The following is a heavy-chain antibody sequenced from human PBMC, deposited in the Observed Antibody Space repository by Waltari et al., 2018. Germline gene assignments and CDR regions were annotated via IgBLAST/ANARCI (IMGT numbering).Heavy chain of an antibody. Sequence: QVQLQQWGAGLLKPSETLSLTCAVYGGSFSGYYWCWIRQPPGKGLEWIGKINHSGSTNYNPSLKSRVTISVDTSKNQFSLKLSSVTAADTAVYYCARGLPIRMVRGVINWFDPWGQGTLVTVSS. CDR1: GGSFSGYY. V-gene: IGHV4-34*01. D-gene: IGHD3-10*01. J-gene: IGHJ5*02. CDR2: INHSGST. CDR3: ARGLPIRMVRGVINWFDP.